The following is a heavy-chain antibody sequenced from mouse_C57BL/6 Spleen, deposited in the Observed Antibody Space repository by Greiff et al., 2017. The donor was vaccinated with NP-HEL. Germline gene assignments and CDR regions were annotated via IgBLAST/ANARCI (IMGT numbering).Heavy chain of an antibody. CDR2: FYPGSGSI. CDR1: GYTFTEYT. D-gene: IGHD2-4*01. CDR3: ASYLAYEYVRAWLAY. Sequence: VQLQQSGAELVKPGASVKLSCKASGYTFTEYTIHWVKQRSGQGLEWIGWFYPGSGSIKYNEKFKDKATLTADKPSSTVYMELSRLTSEVSAVYFGASYLAYEYVRAWLAYWGQGTLVTVSA. V-gene: IGHV1-62-2*01. J-gene: IGHJ3*01.